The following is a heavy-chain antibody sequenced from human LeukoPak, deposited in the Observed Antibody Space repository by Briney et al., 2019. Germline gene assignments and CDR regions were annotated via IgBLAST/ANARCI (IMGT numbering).Heavy chain of an antibody. Sequence: GGSLRLSCTASGFTFSIYAMNWARQAPGKGLEWVASINHNGNVNYYVDSVKGRFTISRDNAKNSLYLQMSNLRAEDTAVYFCARGGGLDVWGQGATVTVSS. CDR2: INHNGNVN. J-gene: IGHJ6*02. CDR1: GFTFSIYA. D-gene: IGHD3-16*01. V-gene: IGHV3-7*03. CDR3: ARGGGLDV.